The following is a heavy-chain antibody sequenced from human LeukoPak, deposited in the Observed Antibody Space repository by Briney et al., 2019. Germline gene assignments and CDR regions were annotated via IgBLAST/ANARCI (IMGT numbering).Heavy chain of an antibody. V-gene: IGHV1-2*06. CDR1: GYTFTGYY. CDR3: ARVATVTTADY. Sequence: ASVKVSCKASGYTFTGYYMHWVRQAPGQGLEWMGRINPNSGGTSYAQKFQGRVTMTRDTSISTAYMELSRLRPDDTAVYYCARVATVTTADYWGQGTLVTVSS. J-gene: IGHJ4*02. CDR2: INPNSGGT. D-gene: IGHD4-17*01.